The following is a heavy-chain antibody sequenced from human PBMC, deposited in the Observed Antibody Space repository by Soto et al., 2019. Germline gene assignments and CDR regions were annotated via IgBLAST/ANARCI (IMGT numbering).Heavy chain of an antibody. J-gene: IGHJ6*02. V-gene: IGHV5-51*01. D-gene: IGHD2-21*01. CDR3: TVRGDCGGYPYYYYGMDV. Sequence: PGESLKISCKGSGYSFTSYWIGWVRQMPGKGLEWMGIIYPGDSDTRYSPSFQGQVTISADKSISTAYLQWSSLKASDTAMYYCTVRGDCGGYPYYYYGMDVWGQGTTVTAP. CDR1: GYSFTSYW. CDR2: IYPGDSDT.